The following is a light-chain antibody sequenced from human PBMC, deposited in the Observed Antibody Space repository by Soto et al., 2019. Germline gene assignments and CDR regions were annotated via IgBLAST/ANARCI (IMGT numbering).Light chain of an antibody. CDR3: SSYTSTSTRVV. V-gene: IGLV2-14*01. CDR1: SSDVGGYNY. Sequence: QSVLTQPASVSGSPGQSITISCTGTSSDVGGYNYVSWYQQHPGKAPKLMIYEVSNRPSGVSNRFSGSKSGNTASLTISGLQPDDESDYYCSSYTSTSTRVVFGGGTKLTVL. CDR2: EVS. J-gene: IGLJ2*01.